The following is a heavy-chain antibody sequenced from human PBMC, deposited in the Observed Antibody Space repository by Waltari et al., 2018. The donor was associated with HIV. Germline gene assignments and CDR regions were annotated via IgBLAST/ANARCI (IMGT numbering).Heavy chain of an antibody. Sequence: EVQLVESGGGLVQTGGSLRLSCAASGFTFSSYWMHWVRQAPGKGLVVVSGISSDGGSPSYADSVKGRFTISRDNAKNTVYLQMDSLRAEDTALYYCASLYNYVWGSPPPFDYWGQGTLVTVSS. CDR1: GFTFSSYW. CDR2: ISSDGGSP. CDR3: ASLYNYVWGSPPPFDY. D-gene: IGHD3-16*01. V-gene: IGHV3-74*01. J-gene: IGHJ4*02.